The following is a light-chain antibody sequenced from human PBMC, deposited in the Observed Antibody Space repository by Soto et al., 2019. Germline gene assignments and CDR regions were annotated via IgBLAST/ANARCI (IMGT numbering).Light chain of an antibody. V-gene: IGLV1-44*01. CDR1: SSNIGRNN. J-gene: IGLJ1*01. CDR2: SNI. Sequence: QAVVTQPPSASGTPGQRLTMSCSGSSSNIGRNNVNWYQQLPGTAPKLLIFSNIQRPSGVPDRISASKSGTSASLAISGLQSQDEADYYCAAWDDSLNGFVFGAGTKLTVL. CDR3: AAWDDSLNGFV.